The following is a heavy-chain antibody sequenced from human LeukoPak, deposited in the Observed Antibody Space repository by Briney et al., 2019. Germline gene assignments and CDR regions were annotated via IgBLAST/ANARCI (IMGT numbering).Heavy chain of an antibody. V-gene: IGHV1-46*01. CDR3: ARRGYCGNTSCYRPRDDAFDI. CDR2: INPSGGST. J-gene: IGHJ3*02. D-gene: IGHD2-2*02. CDR1: GYTFTSYY. Sequence: GASVKVSCKASGYTFTSYYMHWVRQAPGQGLEWMGIINPSGGSTSYAQKFQGRVTMTRDTSTNTVYMELSSLRSDDTAVYYCARRGYCGNTSCYRPRDDAFDIWGQGTMVTVSS.